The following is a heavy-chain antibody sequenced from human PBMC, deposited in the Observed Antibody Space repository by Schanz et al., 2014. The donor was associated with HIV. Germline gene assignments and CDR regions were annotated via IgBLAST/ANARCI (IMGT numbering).Heavy chain of an antibody. J-gene: IGHJ6*02. D-gene: IGHD3-3*02. CDR1: GGTFSIYA. V-gene: IGHV1-69*01. CDR2: IIPIFGTA. Sequence: QVWLVQSGAEVKKPGSSVKVSCKASGGTFSIYAISWVRQAPGQGLEWMGGIIPIFGTANYAQKFQGRVTIIADESTSTAYMELSSLRSADTAVYFCARAAFSSEYYYGMDVWGQGTTVTVSS. CDR3: ARAAFSSEYYYGMDV.